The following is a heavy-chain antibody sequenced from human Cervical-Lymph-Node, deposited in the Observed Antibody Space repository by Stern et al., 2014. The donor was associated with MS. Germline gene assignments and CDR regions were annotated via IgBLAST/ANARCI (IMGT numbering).Heavy chain of an antibody. D-gene: IGHD3-16*01. CDR2: ISSNNGNT. Sequence: QVQPVQSGPEVKKPGASVKVSFKASGYTFTNYGINWVRQAPGQGLNGIGWISSNNGNTHYAQNIQGRVSMTTDTSTTTAYMELRSVRSDDTAVYYCARSGGSFWGRGTLVTVSS. CDR1: GYTFTNYG. J-gene: IGHJ4*02. CDR3: ARSGGSF. V-gene: IGHV1-18*01.